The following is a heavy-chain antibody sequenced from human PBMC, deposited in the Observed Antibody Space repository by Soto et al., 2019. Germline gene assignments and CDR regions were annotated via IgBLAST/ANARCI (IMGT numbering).Heavy chain of an antibody. Sequence: QVQLVQSGAEVKKPGSSVKVSCKASGGTFSSYTISWVRQAPGQGLEWMGRIIPILGIANYAQKFQGRVTITADKSTSTAYMELSSLRSEDTAVYYCARGLPYYGSGRGGKPVNDYWGQGTLVTVSS. CDR3: ARGLPYYGSGRGGKPVNDY. CDR1: GGTFSSYT. CDR2: IIPILGIA. J-gene: IGHJ4*02. D-gene: IGHD3-10*01. V-gene: IGHV1-69*02.